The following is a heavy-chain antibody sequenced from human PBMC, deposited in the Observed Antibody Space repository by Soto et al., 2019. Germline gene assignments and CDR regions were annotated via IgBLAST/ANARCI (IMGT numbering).Heavy chain of an antibody. D-gene: IGHD3-22*01. J-gene: IGHJ1*01. Sequence: VQLQESGPGLVKPSQTLSLPCTVSCGSISSGGYYWSWIRQYPGKGLEWIGYISYSGSTYYNPSLYHRLTRSLHPSKNQFLLKLTAVTAADTSVYYCVRVNYYTGSCDSTSSAEYFQHWGQVNIVILSA. CDR1: CGSISSGGYY. CDR3: VRVNYYTGSCDSTSSAEYFQH. CDR2: ISYSGST. V-gene: IGHV4-31*03.